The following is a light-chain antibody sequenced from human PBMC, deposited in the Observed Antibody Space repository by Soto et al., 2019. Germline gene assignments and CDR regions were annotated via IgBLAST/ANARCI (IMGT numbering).Light chain of an antibody. CDR2: VGTGGIVG. J-gene: IGLJ2*01. CDR3: GADHGSGCNFVYVV. CDR1: SGYSNYK. V-gene: IGLV9-49*01. Sequence: QSVLTQPPSASASLGASVTLTCTLSSGYSNYKVDWYQQRPGKGPRFVMRVGTGGIVGSKGDGIPDRFSVLGSGLNRYLTIKNIQEEDESDYHCGADHGSGCNFVYVVFGGGTQLTVL.